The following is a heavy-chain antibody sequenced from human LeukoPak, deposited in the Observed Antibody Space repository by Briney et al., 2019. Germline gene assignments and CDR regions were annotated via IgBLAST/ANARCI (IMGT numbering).Heavy chain of an antibody. CDR3: ARCGGDCYTSTQGFDY. CDR2: ISYDGNHI. Sequence: QAGGSLRLSCAASGFTFSSYAMHWVRQAPGKGLEGGAVISYDGNHIFYADSVKGRFTISRDNSKNTLYLQMNSLTTEDTAVYYCARCGGDCYTSTQGFDYWGQGTLVTVSS. CDR1: GFTFSSYA. J-gene: IGHJ4*02. D-gene: IGHD2-21*02. V-gene: IGHV3-30*04.